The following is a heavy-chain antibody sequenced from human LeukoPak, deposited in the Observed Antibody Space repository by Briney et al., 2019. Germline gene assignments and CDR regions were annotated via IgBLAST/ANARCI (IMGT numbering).Heavy chain of an antibody. D-gene: IGHD3-9*01. CDR2: ISGSDGTT. CDR3: TNIGEYFDWFHI. Sequence: GGSLRLSCAASGFTFSNYAMGWVRQAPGKGLEWVSGISGSDGTTYYADSVKGRFTMSRDNSKNTLFLQMSNLRAEDTAVYYCTNIGEYFDWFHIWGQGTMVTVSS. CDR1: GFTFSNYA. V-gene: IGHV3-23*01. J-gene: IGHJ3*02.